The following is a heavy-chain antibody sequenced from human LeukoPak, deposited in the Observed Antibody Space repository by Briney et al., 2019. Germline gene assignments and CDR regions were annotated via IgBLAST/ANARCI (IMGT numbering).Heavy chain of an antibody. Sequence: ASVKVSCKAFGYTFTDYYMHWVRQAPGQGLEWMGWINLNSGGTNYAQKFQGRVTLTRDMSISTAYMELSRLRSDDTAMYYCASWADRNAPVAVFDYWSQGTLVAVSS. V-gene: IGHV1-2*02. CDR3: ASWADRNAPVAVFDY. CDR2: INLNSGGT. J-gene: IGHJ4*02. D-gene: IGHD2-21*01. CDR1: GYTFTDYY.